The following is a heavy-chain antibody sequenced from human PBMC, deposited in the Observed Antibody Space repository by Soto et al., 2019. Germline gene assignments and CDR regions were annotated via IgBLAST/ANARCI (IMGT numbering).Heavy chain of an antibody. J-gene: IGHJ3*02. D-gene: IGHD6-25*01. CDR3: AGEPKGGPAAGAIEI. CDR2: IYYSGST. Sequence: PSETLSLTCTVSGGSISSYYWSWIRQPPGKGLEWIGYIYYSGSTNYNPSLKSRVTISVDTSKNQFSLNLTSVTAADTAVYFCAGEPKGGPAAGAIEIWGQGTMVTVSS. CDR1: GGSISSYY. V-gene: IGHV4-59*12.